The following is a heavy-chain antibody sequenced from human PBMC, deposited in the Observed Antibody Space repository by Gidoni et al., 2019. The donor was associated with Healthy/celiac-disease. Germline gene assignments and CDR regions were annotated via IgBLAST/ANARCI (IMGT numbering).Heavy chain of an antibody. CDR2: IIPIFGTA. Sequence: QVQLVQSGAEVKKPGSSVTVSCKASGGTFSSYAISWVRQAPGQGLEWMGGIIPIFGTANYAQKFQGRVTITADKSTSTAYMELSSLRSEDTAVYYCARVSDYYYDSSGYYYPFDYWGQGTLVTVSS. CDR3: ARVSDYYYDSSGYYYPFDY. D-gene: IGHD3-22*01. V-gene: IGHV1-69*06. CDR1: GGTFSSYA. J-gene: IGHJ4*02.